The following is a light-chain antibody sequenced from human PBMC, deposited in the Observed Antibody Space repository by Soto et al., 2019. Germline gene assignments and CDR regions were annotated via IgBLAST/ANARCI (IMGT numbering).Light chain of an antibody. CDR2: GNR. J-gene: IGLJ3*02. CDR3: QAYDYSLTASV. Sequence: QAVVTQPPSVSGAPGQRVTLSCTGNSSNLGAGYDVHWYKQVPGAAPKLVIFGNRNRPSGVPERFSGSKSGTSASLPITGLQAEDEADYFCQAYDYSLTASVFGGGTKLTVL. V-gene: IGLV1-40*01. CDR1: SSNLGAGYD.